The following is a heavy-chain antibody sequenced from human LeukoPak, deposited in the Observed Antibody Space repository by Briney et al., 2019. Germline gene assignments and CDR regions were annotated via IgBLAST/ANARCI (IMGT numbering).Heavy chain of an antibody. V-gene: IGHV3-43*01. CDR3: AKDRSVVPDTYYGMDV. Sequence: AGGSLRLSCAASGFTFDDYTMHWVRQAPGKGLEWVSLISWDGGSTYYADSVKGRFTISRDNSKNSLYLQMNSLRTEDTALYYCAKDRSVVPDTYYGMDVWGQGTTVTVSS. D-gene: IGHD4-23*01. J-gene: IGHJ6*02. CDR1: GFTFDDYT. CDR2: ISWDGGST.